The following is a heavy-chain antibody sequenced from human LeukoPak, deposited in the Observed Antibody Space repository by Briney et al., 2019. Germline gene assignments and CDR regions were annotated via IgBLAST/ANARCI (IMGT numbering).Heavy chain of an antibody. J-gene: IGHJ4*02. V-gene: IGHV3-53*01. CDR2: IYSGGST. D-gene: IGHD2-2*01. Sequence: PGGSLRLSCAASGFTVSSNYMSWVRQAPGKGLEWVSVIYSGGSTYYADSVKGRFTISRDNSKNTLYLQMNSLRAEDTAVYYCAKENYQIRTDYWGQGTLVTVSS. CDR1: GFTVSSNY. CDR3: AKENYQIRTDY.